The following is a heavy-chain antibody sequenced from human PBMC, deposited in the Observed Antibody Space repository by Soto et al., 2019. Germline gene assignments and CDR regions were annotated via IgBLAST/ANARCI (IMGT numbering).Heavy chain of an antibody. CDR1: GGSISYEYYH. CDR3: VREDDGGDREYYGLDV. J-gene: IGHJ6*02. D-gene: IGHD3-16*01. CDR2: VHYSGSI. V-gene: IGHV4-30-4*08. Sequence: QVQLQQSGPGLVKPSQTLSLTCTVSGGSISYEYYHWTWIRQSPGKGLEWIGYVHYSGSIMYNPSFKRRVTISVDKSKNQFSLHLSSGTAADTAVYFCVREDDGGDREYYGLDVWGQGTTVTVSS.